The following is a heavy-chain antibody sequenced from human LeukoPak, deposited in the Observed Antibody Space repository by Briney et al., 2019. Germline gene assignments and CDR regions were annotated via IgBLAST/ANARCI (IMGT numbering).Heavy chain of an antibody. D-gene: IGHD5-18*01. CDR1: GYTFTSYD. V-gene: IGHV1-8*01. CDR2: MNPNSGNT. CDR3: ARERGYSSRPYYMDV. Sequence: GASVKVSCKASGYTFTSYDINWVRQATGQGLEWMGWMNPNSGNTGYAQKFQGRVTMTRNTSINTAYMELSSLRSEDTAVYYCARERGYSSRPYYMDVWGKGTTVTVSS. J-gene: IGHJ6*03.